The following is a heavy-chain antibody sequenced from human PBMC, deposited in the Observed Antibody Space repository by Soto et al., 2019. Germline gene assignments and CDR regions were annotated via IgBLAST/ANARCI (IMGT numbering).Heavy chain of an antibody. D-gene: IGHD4-17*01. CDR3: AREVSDYGDYGRAFDI. CDR2: IIPIFGTA. J-gene: IGHJ3*02. CDR1: GGTFSSYA. Sequence: GASVKGSCKASGGTFSSYAISWVRQAPGQGLEWMGGIIPIFGTANYAQKFQGRVTITADESTSTAYMELSSLRSEDTAVYYCAREVSDYGDYGRAFDIWGQGTMVTVSS. V-gene: IGHV1-69*13.